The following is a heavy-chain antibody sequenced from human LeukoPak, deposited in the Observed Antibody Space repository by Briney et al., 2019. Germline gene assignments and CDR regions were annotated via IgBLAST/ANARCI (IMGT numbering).Heavy chain of an antibody. J-gene: IGHJ4*02. CDR1: GFTFSSYG. D-gene: IGHD6-6*01. V-gene: IGHV3-30*03. CDR3: ASRPPEETYLAVFDY. Sequence: PGRSLRLSCAASGFTFSSYGMHWVRQAPGKGLEWVAVISYDGSNKYYADSVKGRFTISRDNSKNTLYLQMNNLRAEDTAVYYCASRPPEETYLAVFDYWGQGTLVTVSP. CDR2: ISYDGSNK.